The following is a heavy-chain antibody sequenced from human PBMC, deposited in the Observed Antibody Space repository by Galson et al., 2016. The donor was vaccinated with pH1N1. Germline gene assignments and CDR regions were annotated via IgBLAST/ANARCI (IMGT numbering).Heavy chain of an antibody. CDR1: GFTFSTYW. V-gene: IGHV3-7*01. CDR2: IKQDGSEK. CDR3: TQLALA. D-gene: IGHD6-6*01. Sequence: SLRLSCAVSGFTFSTYWMTWVRQAPGKGLQWVANIKQDGSEKYYVDSVKGRFTISRDNAKNSVYLQMNNLRAEDTAVYYCTQLALAWGQGTLVTVSS. J-gene: IGHJ4*02.